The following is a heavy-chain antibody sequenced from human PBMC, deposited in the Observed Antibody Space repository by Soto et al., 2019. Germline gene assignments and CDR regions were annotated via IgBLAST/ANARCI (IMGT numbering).Heavy chain of an antibody. V-gene: IGHV4-34*01. CDR2: INHSGST. CDR1: GGSFSGYY. CDR3: ARGLSGHYDSSGSYSFDY. Sequence: QVQLQQWGAGLLKPSETLSLTCAVYGGSFSGYYWSWIRQPPGKGLEWIGEINHSGSTNYNPSLKTRVTISVDTSKNQFSMKLSSVTAADTAVYYCARGLSGHYDSSGSYSFDYWGQGTMVPVSS. J-gene: IGHJ4*02. D-gene: IGHD3-22*01.